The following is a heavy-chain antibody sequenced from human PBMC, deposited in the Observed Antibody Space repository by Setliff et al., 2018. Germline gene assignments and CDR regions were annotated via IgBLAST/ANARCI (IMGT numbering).Heavy chain of an antibody. J-gene: IGHJ3*02. V-gene: IGHV7-4-1*02. D-gene: IGHD1-26*01. Sequence: GASVKVSCKASGYTFTTYTMNWVRRAPGQGLEWMGWINTYTGNPTYAQGFTGRFVFSLDTSVSTAYLQISTLKAEDMALYYCAKGWSGSYEVFPFDIWGQGTMVTVSS. CDR3: AKGWSGSYEVFPFDI. CDR1: GYTFTTYT. CDR2: INTYTGNP.